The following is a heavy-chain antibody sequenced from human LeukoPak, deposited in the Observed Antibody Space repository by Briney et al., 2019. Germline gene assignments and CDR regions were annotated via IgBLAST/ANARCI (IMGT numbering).Heavy chain of an antibody. CDR3: TKEPSGSGWSYTQYFQH. CDR2: ISDSGGRT. Sequence: PGGSLRLSCAASGFPFSSYAMSWVRQAPGEGLEWVSSISDSGGRTDYADSVKGRFTISRDNSKNTLYLQINSLRVGDTAVYYCTKEPSGSGWSYTQYFQHWGQGTLVTVSS. V-gene: IGHV3-23*01. J-gene: IGHJ1*01. CDR1: GFPFSSYA. D-gene: IGHD6-19*01.